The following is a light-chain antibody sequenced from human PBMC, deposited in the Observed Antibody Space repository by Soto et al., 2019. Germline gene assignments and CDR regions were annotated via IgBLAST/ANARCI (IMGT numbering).Light chain of an antibody. Sequence: IHMTQTPSTLSASVGDRVTITCRASQSISSWLAWYQQKPGKAPKLLIYKASSLESGVPSRFSGSGSGTEFTLTISGLQPDDFATYYCQQYNSYWTFGQGTKVDIK. V-gene: IGKV1-5*03. CDR2: KAS. J-gene: IGKJ1*01. CDR3: QQYNSYWT. CDR1: QSISSW.